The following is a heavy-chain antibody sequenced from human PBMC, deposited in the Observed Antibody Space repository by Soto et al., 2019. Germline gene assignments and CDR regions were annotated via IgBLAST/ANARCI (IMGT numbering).Heavy chain of an antibody. Sequence: QVQVVQSGAEVKKPGASVKVSCKASGYTFTNYAMHWVRQAPGQGLEWMGWSNAGNGNTRYSQKFQGRVTITRDTSASTAYMERNSLRSEDTAVYYCARDRKGLTVYGMDVWGQGTTVTVSS. D-gene: IGHD1-20*01. J-gene: IGHJ6*02. CDR1: GYTFTNYA. V-gene: IGHV1-3*01. CDR3: ARDRKGLTVYGMDV. CDR2: SNAGNGNT.